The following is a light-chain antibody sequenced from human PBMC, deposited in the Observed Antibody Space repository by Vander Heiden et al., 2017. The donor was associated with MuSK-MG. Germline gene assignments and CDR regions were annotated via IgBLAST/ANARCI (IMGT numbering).Light chain of an antibody. V-gene: IGLV2-14*01. CDR3: SSYTSSSTWV. CDR2: EVS. J-gene: IGLJ3*02. CDR1: SSDVGGYNY. Sequence: QSALTQPASVSGSPGQSITISCTGTSSDVGGYNYVSWYQQHPANAPNLMIYEVSNRPSGVSNRFSGSKSGNTASLTISGLQAEDEADYYCSSYTSSSTWVFGGGTKLTVL.